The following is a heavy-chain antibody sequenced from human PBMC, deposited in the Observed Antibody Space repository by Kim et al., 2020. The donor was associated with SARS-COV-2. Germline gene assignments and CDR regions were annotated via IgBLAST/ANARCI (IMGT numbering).Heavy chain of an antibody. Sequence: ASVKVSCKASGYTFTSYYMHWVRQAPGQGLEWMGIINPSGGSTSYAQKFQGRVTMTRDTSTSTAYMELSSLRSEDTAVYYCARDLVVVPAKYGMDDWGQGTAVTVSS. J-gene: IGHJ6*02. CDR3: ARDLVVVPAKYGMDD. V-gene: IGHV1-46*01. CDR2: INPSGGST. D-gene: IGHD2-2*01. CDR1: GYTFTSYY.